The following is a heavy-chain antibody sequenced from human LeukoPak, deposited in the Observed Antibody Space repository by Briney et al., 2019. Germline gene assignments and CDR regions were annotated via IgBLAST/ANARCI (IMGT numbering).Heavy chain of an antibody. CDR2: INPSGGST. V-gene: IGHV1-46*01. D-gene: IGHD1-26*01. Sequence: ASVKVSCKASGYTFTSYYMHWVRQAPGQGLEWMGIINPSGGSTSYAQKFQGRVTMTRDMSTSTVYMELSSLRSEDTAVYYCAKARLGSYGPTGEYYFDYWGRGTLVTVSS. CDR3: AKARLGSYGPTGEYYFDY. CDR1: GYTFTSYY. J-gene: IGHJ4*02.